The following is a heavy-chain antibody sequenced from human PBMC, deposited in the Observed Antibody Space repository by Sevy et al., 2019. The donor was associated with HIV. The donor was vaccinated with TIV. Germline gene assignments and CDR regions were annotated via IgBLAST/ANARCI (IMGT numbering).Heavy chain of an antibody. J-gene: IGHJ4*02. CDR3: ARRDGYSSLDY. Sequence: GESLKISCKASGYSFTRYWIGWVRQMPGKGPEWMGIIDPGDSETRYSPSFQGQVTISADKSISTAYLQWSSLKASDTAMYYCARRDGYSSLDYWGQGTLVTVSS. D-gene: IGHD4-4*01. CDR2: IDPGDSET. CDR1: GYSFTRYW. V-gene: IGHV5-51*01.